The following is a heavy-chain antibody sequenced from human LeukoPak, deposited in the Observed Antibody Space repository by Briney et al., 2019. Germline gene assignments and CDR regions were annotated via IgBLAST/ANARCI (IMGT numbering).Heavy chain of an antibody. J-gene: IGHJ5*02. Sequence: PSETLSLTCTVSGGSISSYYWSWIRQPPGKGLEWIGYIYYSGSTNYNPSLKSRVTISVDTSKNQFSLKLSSVTAADTAVYYCARLRARNWLDPWGQGTLVTVSS. V-gene: IGHV4-59*08. CDR3: ARLRARNWLDP. CDR1: GGSISSYY. CDR2: IYYSGST.